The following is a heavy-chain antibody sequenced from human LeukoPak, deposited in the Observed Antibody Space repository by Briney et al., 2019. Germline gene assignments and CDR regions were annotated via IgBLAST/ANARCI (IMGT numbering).Heavy chain of an antibody. D-gene: IGHD3-16*02. CDR1: GGSISSGDYY. CDR2: IYYSGST. V-gene: IGHV4-30-4*08. CDR3: ARVVYDYVWGSYRFDHFDY. J-gene: IGHJ4*02. Sequence: SETLSLTCTVSGGSISSGDYYWSWIRQPPGKGLEWIGYIYYSGSTYYNPSLKSRVTISVDTSKNQFSLKLSSVTAADTAVYYCARVVYDYVWGSYRFDHFDYWGQGTLVTVSS.